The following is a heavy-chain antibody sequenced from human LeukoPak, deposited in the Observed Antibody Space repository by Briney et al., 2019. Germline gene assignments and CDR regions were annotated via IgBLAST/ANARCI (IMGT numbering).Heavy chain of an antibody. Sequence: SETLSLTCTVSGGSISSSSYYWSWIRQPPRKGLEWIGEINHSGSTNYSPSLKSRVTISVDTSKNQFSLRLSSVTAADTAVYYCARGGFYCGGDCYVDYWGQGTLVTVSS. J-gene: IGHJ4*02. CDR3: ARGGFYCGGDCYVDY. V-gene: IGHV4-39*07. D-gene: IGHD2-21*02. CDR2: INHSGST. CDR1: GGSISSSSYY.